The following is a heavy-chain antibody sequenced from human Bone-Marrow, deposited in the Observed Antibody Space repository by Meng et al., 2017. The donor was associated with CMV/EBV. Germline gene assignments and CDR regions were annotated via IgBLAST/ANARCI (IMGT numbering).Heavy chain of an antibody. CDR3: ARDGPGGLYSSSPYYYYYYGMDV. Sequence: GESLKISCAASGFTFSSYAMHWVRQAPGKGLEWVAVISYDGSNKYYADSVKGRFTISRDNAKNSLYLQMNSLRAEDTAVYYCARDGPGGLYSSSPYYYYYYGMDVWGQGTTVTVSS. D-gene: IGHD6-6*01. V-gene: IGHV3-30-3*01. CDR2: ISYDGSNK. CDR1: GFTFSSYA. J-gene: IGHJ6*02.